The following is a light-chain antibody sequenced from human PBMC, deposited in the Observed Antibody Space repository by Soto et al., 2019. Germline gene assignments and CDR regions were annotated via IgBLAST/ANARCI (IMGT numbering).Light chain of an antibody. CDR2: AAS. CDR3: QQSYSTPLYT. CDR1: QSISSY. J-gene: IGKJ2*01. Sequence: DIQMTQSPSSLSASVGDRVTITCRARQSISSYLNWYQQKPGKAPKLLTYAASSLQSGVPSRFSGSGSGTDFTLTISSLQPEDFATYYCQQSYSTPLYTFGQGTKLEIK. V-gene: IGKV1-39*01.